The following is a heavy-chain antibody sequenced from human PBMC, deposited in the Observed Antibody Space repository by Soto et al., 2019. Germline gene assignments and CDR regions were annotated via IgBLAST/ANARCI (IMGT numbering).Heavy chain of an antibody. Sequence: QEQLVESGGGLVKPGGSLRLSCAAPGFNFNDYYMSWIRQVPGKGLEYIAYISSLKHYHNYADSVKGRFTISIDNAKNSLQLQMSSLRSEDTAVYYCAGLVSRRYFDLWGRGTLVTVSS. CDR1: GFNFNDYY. V-gene: IGHV3-11*06. CDR3: AGLVSRRYFDL. D-gene: IGHD3-9*01. CDR2: ISSLKHYH. J-gene: IGHJ4*02.